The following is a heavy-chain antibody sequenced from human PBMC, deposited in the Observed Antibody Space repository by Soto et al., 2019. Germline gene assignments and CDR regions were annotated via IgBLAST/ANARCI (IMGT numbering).Heavy chain of an antibody. D-gene: IGHD1-26*01. CDR2: IYHSGST. V-gene: IGHV4-38-2*01. CDR1: GYSISSGYY. J-gene: IGHJ3*02. CDR3: ARAWGRDAFDI. Sequence: SETLSLTCAVSGYSISSGYYWGWIRQPPGKGLEWIGSIYHSGSTYYNPSLKSRVTISVDTSKNQFSLKLSSVTAADTAVYYCARAWGRDAFDIWVQGTMVTVSS.